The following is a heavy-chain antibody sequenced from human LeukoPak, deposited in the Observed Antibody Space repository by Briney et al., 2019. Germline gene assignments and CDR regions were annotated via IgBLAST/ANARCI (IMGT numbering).Heavy chain of an antibody. V-gene: IGHV3-30-3*01. CDR2: ISYDGSNK. CDR3: ATTGSYSGSYLYYFDY. Sequence: GGSLRLSCAASGFTFSSYAMHWVRQAPGKGLEWVAVISYDGSNKYYADSVKGRFTISRDNSKNTLYLQMNSLRAEDTAVYYCATTGSYSGSYLYYFDYWGQGTLVTVSS. J-gene: IGHJ4*02. D-gene: IGHD1-26*01. CDR1: GFTFSSYA.